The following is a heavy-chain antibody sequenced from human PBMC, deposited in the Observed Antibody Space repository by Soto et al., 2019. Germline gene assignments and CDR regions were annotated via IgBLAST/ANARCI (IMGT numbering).Heavy chain of an antibody. Sequence: PSETLSLTCAVSGGPISSSSYYWGWIRQPPGKGLEWIGSIYYSGSTYYNPSLKSRVTISVDTSKNQFSLKLSSVTAADTAVYYCARGPTYYYDSSGYYLFDYWGQGTLVTVSS. CDR3: ARGPTYYYDSSGYYLFDY. V-gene: IGHV4-39*07. D-gene: IGHD3-22*01. CDR2: IYYSGST. CDR1: GGPISSSSYY. J-gene: IGHJ4*02.